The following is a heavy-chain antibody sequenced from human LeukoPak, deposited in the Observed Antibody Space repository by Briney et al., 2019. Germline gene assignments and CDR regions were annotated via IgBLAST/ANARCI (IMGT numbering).Heavy chain of an antibody. Sequence: EASVKVSCKASGYTFTGYYMHWVRQAPGQGLEWMGWINPNSGGTNYAQKFQGRVTMTRDTSISTAYMELSRLRSDDTAVYYCARALRCSSTSRRWDFDYWGQGTLVTVSS. CDR1: GYTFTGYY. D-gene: IGHD2-2*01. J-gene: IGHJ4*02. CDR3: ARALRCSSTSRRWDFDY. CDR2: INPNSGGT. V-gene: IGHV1-2*02.